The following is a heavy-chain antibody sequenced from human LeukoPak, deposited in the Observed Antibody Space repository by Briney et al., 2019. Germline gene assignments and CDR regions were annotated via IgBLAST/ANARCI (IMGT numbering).Heavy chain of an antibody. CDR2: INPNSGGT. CDR3: ARDRCSSTSRYSLVGSRFDY. CDR1: GYTFTGYY. D-gene: IGHD2-2*01. V-gene: IGHV1-2*02. J-gene: IGHJ4*02. Sequence: GASVKVSCKASGYTFTGYYMHWVRQAPGQGLEWMGWINPNSGGTNYAQKFQGRVTMTRDTSVSTAYMELSRLRSDDTAVYYCARDRCSSTSRYSLVGSRFDYWGQGTLVTVSS.